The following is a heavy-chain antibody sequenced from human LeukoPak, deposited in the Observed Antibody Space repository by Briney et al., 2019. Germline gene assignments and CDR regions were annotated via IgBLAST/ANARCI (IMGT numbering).Heavy chain of an antibody. D-gene: IGHD6-6*01. CDR3: ARHGPESSSYDY. CDR2: IYTSGST. Sequence: SETLSLTCTVSGGSISSGSYYWSWIRQPAGKGLEWIGRIYTSGSTYYNPSLKSRVTISVDTSKNQFSLKLSSVTAADTAVYYCARHGPESSSYDYWGQGTLVTVSS. CDR1: GGSISSGSYY. J-gene: IGHJ4*02. V-gene: IGHV4-61*02.